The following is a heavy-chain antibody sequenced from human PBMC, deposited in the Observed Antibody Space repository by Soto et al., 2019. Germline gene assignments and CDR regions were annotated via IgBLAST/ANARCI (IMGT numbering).Heavy chain of an antibody. D-gene: IGHD3-22*01. Sequence: EVHLVESGGGLVQPGGSLRLSCAASGFTFSNNWMHWVRQAPGKGPVWVSRINSDGTTTSYADSVKGRVTISRDNAKNTLYLQMNSLRAEDTAVYYCARFGTYYESSGFLYWGQGTLVTVSS. V-gene: IGHV3-74*01. CDR2: INSDGTTT. CDR1: GFTFSNNW. CDR3: ARFGTYYESSGFLY. J-gene: IGHJ4*02.